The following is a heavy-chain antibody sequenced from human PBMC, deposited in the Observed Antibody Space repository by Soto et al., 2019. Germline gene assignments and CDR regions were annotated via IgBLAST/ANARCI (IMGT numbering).Heavy chain of an antibody. Sequence: GGSLRLSCAASGFTFSSYGMHWVRQAPGKGLEWVAVIWYDGSNKYYADSVKGRFTISRDNSKNTLYLQMNSLRAEDTAVYYCARGYCSGGSCYSNGAFDIWGQGTMVTVSS. V-gene: IGHV3-33*01. J-gene: IGHJ3*02. CDR2: IWYDGSNK. CDR3: ARGYCSGGSCYSNGAFDI. D-gene: IGHD2-15*01. CDR1: GFTFSSYG.